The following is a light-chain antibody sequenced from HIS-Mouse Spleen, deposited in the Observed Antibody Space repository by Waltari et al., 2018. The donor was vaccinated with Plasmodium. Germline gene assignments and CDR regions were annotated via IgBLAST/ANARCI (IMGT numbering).Light chain of an antibody. J-gene: IGLJ1*01. CDR2: SNN. CDR3: AAWDDSLNGYV. CDR1: SSKIGSNT. V-gene: IGLV1-44*01. Sequence: QSVLTQPPSASGTPGQRVTISCSGSSSKIGSNTVTWYQQLPGTAPNLLIYSNNQRPPGVPDRFSGSKSGTSASLAISGLQSEDEADYYCAAWDDSLNGYVFGTGTKVTVL.